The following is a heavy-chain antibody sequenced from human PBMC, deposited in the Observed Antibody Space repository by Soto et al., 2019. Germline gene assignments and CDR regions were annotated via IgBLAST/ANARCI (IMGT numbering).Heavy chain of an antibody. D-gene: IGHD2-2*02. V-gene: IGHV3-30*18. CDR3: AKSPNFYCSSPNCYKYYFDH. CDR1: GFTFNTYG. J-gene: IGHJ4*02. CDR2: ISYDGSEK. Sequence: PGGSLRLSCAASGFTFNTYGMHWVRQAPGKGLEWVAVISYDGSEKYCVDSVKGRFTISKDNSKNTLYLQMNSLRPEDTAVYYCAKSPNFYCSSPNCYKYYFDHWGQGTRVTVSS.